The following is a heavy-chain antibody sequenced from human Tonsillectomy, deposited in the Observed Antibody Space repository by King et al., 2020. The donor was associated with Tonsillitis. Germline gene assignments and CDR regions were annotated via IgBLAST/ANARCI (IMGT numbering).Heavy chain of an antibody. D-gene: IGHD5-12*01. J-gene: IGHJ5*02. CDR3: AKANSGYDPYNWFDP. Sequence: VQLVESGGGLVQPGGSLRLSCAASGFTFSTYAMSWVRQAPGKGLEWVSTISGSGGSTYYADSVKGRVTISRDNSKNTLYLQMNSLRAEDTAVYYCAKANSGYDPYNWFDPWGQGTLVTVSS. CDR2: ISGSGGST. V-gene: IGHV3-23*04. CDR1: GFTFSTYA.